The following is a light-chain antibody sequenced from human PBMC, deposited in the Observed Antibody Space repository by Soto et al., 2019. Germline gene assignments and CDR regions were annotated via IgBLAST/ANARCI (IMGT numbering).Light chain of an antibody. CDR3: QQRSNWPWRVT. V-gene: IGKV3-11*01. Sequence: EIVLTQSPATLSLSPGERATLSSRARQSVSSYLAWYQQKPGQAPRLLIYDASNRATGIPARFSGSGSGTDFTLTISSLEPEDFAVYYCQQRSNWPWRVTYGPGTKVDIK. J-gene: IGKJ3*01. CDR1: QSVSSY. CDR2: DAS.